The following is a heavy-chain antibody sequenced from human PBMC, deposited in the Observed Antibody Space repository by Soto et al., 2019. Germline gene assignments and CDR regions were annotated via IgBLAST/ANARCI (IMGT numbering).Heavy chain of an antibody. J-gene: IGHJ4*02. CDR2: INHSGST. CDR3: ARGSMIVVFITPFDY. V-gene: IGHV4-34*02. Sequence: QVQLQQWGAGLLKPSETLSLTCVVYGGSFSAYYWSWIRQPPGKGLEWIGEINHSGSTNYNPSLKSRVTISVDTSKNQFSLKLSAVTAADTAVYYCARGSMIVVFITPFDYWGQGTLVTVSS. D-gene: IGHD3-22*01. CDR1: GGSFSAYY.